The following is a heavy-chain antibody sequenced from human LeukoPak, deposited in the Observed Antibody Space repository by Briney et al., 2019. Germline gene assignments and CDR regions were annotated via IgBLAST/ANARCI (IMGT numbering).Heavy chain of an antibody. D-gene: IGHD3-3*01. CDR3: AIDRYKYYDFWSAHLGYAFDI. CDR1: GGSISSGSYY. CDR2: IYTSGST. V-gene: IGHV4-61*02. Sequence: SQTLSLTCTVSGGSISSGSYYWSWIRQPAGKGLEWIGRIYTSGSTNYNPSLKSRVTISVDTSKNQFSLKLSSVTAADTAVYYCAIDRYKYYDFWSAHLGYAFDIWGQGTMVTVSS. J-gene: IGHJ3*02.